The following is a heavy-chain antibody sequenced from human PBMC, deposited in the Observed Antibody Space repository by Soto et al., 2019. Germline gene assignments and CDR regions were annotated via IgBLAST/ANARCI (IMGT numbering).Heavy chain of an antibody. J-gene: IGHJ6*02. D-gene: IGHD3-10*01. V-gene: IGHV4-59*08. CDR3: ARQGFGALHGLVDF. CDR1: GGSISSYY. CDR2: VHHSWGS. Sequence: SETLSLTCTVSGGSISSYYWSWIRQPPGKGMEWIGYVHHSWGSTYNPSLQSRVAISLDTSKSQFSLKLTSVTATDTAVYYCARQGFGALHGLVDFRAQRTTVTVSS.